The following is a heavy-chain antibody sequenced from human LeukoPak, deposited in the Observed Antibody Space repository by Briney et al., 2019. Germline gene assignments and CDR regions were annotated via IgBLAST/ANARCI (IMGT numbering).Heavy chain of an antibody. CDR1: GFTFSSYA. CDR3: ATLPT. J-gene: IGHJ4*02. Sequence: PVRSLRLSCAASGFTFSSYAMHWVRQAPGKGLEWVAVISYDGNNKYYADSVKGRFTIPRDNSKNTLYLQMNSLRAEDTALYYCATLPTWGQGTMASVSS. D-gene: IGHD4-17*01. CDR2: ISYDGNNK. V-gene: IGHV3-30-3*01.